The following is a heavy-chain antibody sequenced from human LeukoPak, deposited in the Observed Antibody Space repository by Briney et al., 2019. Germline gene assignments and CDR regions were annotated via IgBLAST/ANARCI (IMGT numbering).Heavy chain of an antibody. CDR2: IYPDDSDT. J-gene: IGHJ4*02. Sequence: PGEALKISCKGSGYSFTSYWIGWVRQMPGKELEWLGIIYPDDSDTRYSASFEGQVTISADKSISTAYLHWSSLKASDTAIYYCARRRGYSSGWATSGRYYFDYWGQGTLVTVSS. CDR3: ARRRGYSSGWATSGRYYFDY. CDR1: GYSFTSYW. V-gene: IGHV5-51*01. D-gene: IGHD6-19*01.